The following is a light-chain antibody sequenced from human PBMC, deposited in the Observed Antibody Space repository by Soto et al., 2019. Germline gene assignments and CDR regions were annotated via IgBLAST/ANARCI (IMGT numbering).Light chain of an antibody. CDR1: QGISSY. J-gene: IGKJ3*01. V-gene: IGKV1-8*01. CDR3: QQYYSYPFT. Sequence: AIRMTQSPSSFSASTGDRVTITCRASQGISSYLAWYQQKQGKAPKLLIYAASTLQSGVPSRFSGSGPGTDFTLTSSCLQSEDFATYYCQQYYSYPFTFGPGTKVDIK. CDR2: AAS.